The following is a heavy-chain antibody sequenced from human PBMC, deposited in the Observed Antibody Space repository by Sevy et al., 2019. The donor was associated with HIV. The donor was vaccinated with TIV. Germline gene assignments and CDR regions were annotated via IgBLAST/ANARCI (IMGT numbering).Heavy chain of an antibody. J-gene: IGHJ4*02. D-gene: IGHD3-22*01. Sequence: ASVKVSCKVSGSTLSRLSMHWVRQVPGKGLEWMASFDPEDGETFYARKFQGRVTMTEDTSTETAYMGLSSLRSEDTAVYFCATTKDYYESYGSPFDYWGQGTLVTVSS. CDR1: GSTLSRLS. CDR2: FDPEDGET. CDR3: ATTKDYYESYGSPFDY. V-gene: IGHV1-24*01.